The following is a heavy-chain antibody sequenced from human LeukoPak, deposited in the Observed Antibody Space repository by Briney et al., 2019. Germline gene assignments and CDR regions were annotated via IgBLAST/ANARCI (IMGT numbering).Heavy chain of an antibody. Sequence: SETLSLTCAVSGASISGGGYSWTWIRQPPGKGLEWVGYIHHSGGTTYNPSLKSRLTISLDTSKNQFSLKLSSVTAADTAVYYCASGVYYWGQGTLVTVSS. CDR3: ASGVYY. J-gene: IGHJ4*02. CDR1: GASISGGGYS. V-gene: IGHV4-30-2*01. D-gene: IGHD6-13*01. CDR2: IHHSGGT.